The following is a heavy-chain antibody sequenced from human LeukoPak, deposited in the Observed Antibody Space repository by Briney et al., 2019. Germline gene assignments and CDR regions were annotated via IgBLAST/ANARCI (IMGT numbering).Heavy chain of an antibody. D-gene: IGHD1-20*01. J-gene: IGHJ6*03. V-gene: IGHV3-49*03. CDR1: GFTFGDYA. Sequence: GGSLRLSCTASGFTFGDYAMSWFRQAPGKGLEWVGFIRSKAYGGTTEYAASVKGRFTISRDDSKSIAYLQMNSLKTEDTAVYYCTRDQEFLTGTTSLFYYYYYMDVWGKGTTVTVSS. CDR3: TRDQEFLTGTTSLFYYYYYMDV. CDR2: IRSKAYGGTT.